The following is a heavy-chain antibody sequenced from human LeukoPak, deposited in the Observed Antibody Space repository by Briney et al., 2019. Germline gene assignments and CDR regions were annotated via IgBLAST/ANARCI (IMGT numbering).Heavy chain of an antibody. V-gene: IGHV1-18*01. Sequence: ASVKVSCKASGYTFTSYGISWVRQAPGQGLEWMGWISAYNGNANYAQKLQGRVTMTTDTSTSTAYMELRSLRSDDTAVYYCARERDDSSGYYRDAFDIWGQGTMVTVSS. D-gene: IGHD3-22*01. CDR3: ARERDDSSGYYRDAFDI. CDR1: GYTFTSYG. CDR2: ISAYNGNA. J-gene: IGHJ3*02.